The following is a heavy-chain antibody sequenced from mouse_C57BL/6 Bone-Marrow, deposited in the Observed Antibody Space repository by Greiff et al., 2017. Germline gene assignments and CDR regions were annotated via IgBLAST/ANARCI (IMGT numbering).Heavy chain of an antibody. J-gene: IGHJ4*01. V-gene: IGHV1-62-2*01. CDR3: ARHESPYSNYFYYAMDY. CDR2: FYPGSGSI. Sequence: VQLQESGAELVKPGASVKLSCKASGYTFTEYTIHWVKQRSGQGLEWIGWFYPGSGSIKYNEKFKDKATLTADKSSSTVYMELSRLTSEDSAVYCCARHESPYSNYFYYAMDYWGQGTSVTVSS. D-gene: IGHD2-5*01. CDR1: GYTFTEYT.